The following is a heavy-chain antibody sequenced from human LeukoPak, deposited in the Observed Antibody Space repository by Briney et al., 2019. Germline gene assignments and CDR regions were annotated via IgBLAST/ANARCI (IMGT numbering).Heavy chain of an antibody. J-gene: IGHJ5*02. D-gene: IGHD3-3*01. CDR1: GGSISSSSYY. V-gene: IGHV4-39*01. CDR2: IYYSGST. CDR3: ARPIWSGYGMGHLSHWFDP. Sequence: PSETLSLTCTVSGGSISSSSYYWGWIRQPPGKGLEWIGSIYYSGSTYYNPSLKSRVTISVDTSKNQFSLKLSSVTAADTAVYYCARPIWSGYGMGHLSHWFDPWGQGTLVTVSS.